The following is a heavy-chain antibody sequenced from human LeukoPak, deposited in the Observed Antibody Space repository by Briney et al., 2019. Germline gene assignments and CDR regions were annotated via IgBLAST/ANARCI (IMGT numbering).Heavy chain of an antibody. CDR3: ARAGQFISARPITFDY. V-gene: IGHV4-59*01. J-gene: IGHJ4*02. D-gene: IGHD6-6*01. Sequence: PSETLSLTCTVSGGSISNYYWGWVRQPPGKGLEWIGYIYYSGSNNSNPSLKSRVTISLDTSKNQFSLKLSSVTAADTAVYYCARAGQFISARPITFDYWGQGSLVTVSS. CDR2: IYYSGSN. CDR1: GGSISNYY.